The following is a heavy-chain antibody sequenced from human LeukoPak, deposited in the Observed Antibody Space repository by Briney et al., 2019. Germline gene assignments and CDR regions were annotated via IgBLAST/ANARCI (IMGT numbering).Heavy chain of an antibody. V-gene: IGHV3-21*01. CDR3: ARGYYGSQIVGWYFDL. J-gene: IGHJ2*01. Sequence: PGGSLRLSCAASGFTFSSYSMNWVRQAPGKGLEWVSSISSSSSYIYYADSVKGRFTISRDNAKNSLYLQMNSLRAEDTAVYFCARGYYGSQIVGWYFDLWGRGTLVTVSS. D-gene: IGHD3-10*01. CDR2: ISSSSSYI. CDR1: GFTFSSYS.